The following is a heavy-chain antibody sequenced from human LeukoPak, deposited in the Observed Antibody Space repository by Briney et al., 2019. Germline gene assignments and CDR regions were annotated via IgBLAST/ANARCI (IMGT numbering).Heavy chain of an antibody. CDR3: ARVGYGSGSYYPDY. Sequence: SETLSLTCTVSGGSISSGDYYWSWIRQPPGKGLEWIGYIYYSGSTYYNPSPKSRVTMSVDTSKNQFSLKLSSVTAADTAVYYCARVGYGSGSYYPDYWGQGTLVTVSS. V-gene: IGHV4-30-4*01. D-gene: IGHD3-10*01. J-gene: IGHJ4*02. CDR1: GGSISSGDYY. CDR2: IYYSGST.